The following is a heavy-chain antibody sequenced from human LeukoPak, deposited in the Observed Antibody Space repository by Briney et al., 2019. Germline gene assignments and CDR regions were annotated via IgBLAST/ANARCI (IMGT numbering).Heavy chain of an antibody. CDR3: ARNLGAHWFDP. J-gene: IGHJ5*02. CDR2: INPKSGGT. Sequence: ASVKVSCKASGYSIIDFYMHWVRQAPGQGLEWMGWINPKSGGTYYAQNFQGRVIMTRDTSISTAYMELSSLRSDDTAVYYCARNLGAHWFDPWGQGTLVTVSS. V-gene: IGHV1-2*02. CDR1: GYSIIDFY. D-gene: IGHD7-27*01.